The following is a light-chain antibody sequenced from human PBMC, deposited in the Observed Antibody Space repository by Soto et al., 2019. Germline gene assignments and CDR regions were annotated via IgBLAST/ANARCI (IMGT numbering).Light chain of an antibody. Sequence: QLVLTQSPSASASLGASVKLTCTLSSGHSSYAIAWHQQQPEKGPRYLMKLNSDGSHSKGDGIHDRFSGSSSGAERYLTISSLQSEDEADYYCQTWGTGIHVVFGGGTKVTVL. CDR1: SGHSSYA. CDR2: LNSDGSH. J-gene: IGLJ2*01. V-gene: IGLV4-69*01. CDR3: QTWGTGIHVV.